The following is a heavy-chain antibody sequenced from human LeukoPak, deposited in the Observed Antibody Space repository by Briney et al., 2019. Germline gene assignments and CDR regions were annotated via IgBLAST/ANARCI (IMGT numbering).Heavy chain of an antibody. CDR2: INPNSGGT. D-gene: IGHD3-9*01. J-gene: IGHJ5*02. Sequence: ASVKVSCKASGYTFTDYYIHWVRQAPGQGLEWLGWINPNSGGTSYAQKFQGRVTMARDTSVSTAYMELSRLRSDDTAVYYCARMSDILTGHYPQWFDPWGQGTLVTVSS. CDR3: ARMSDILTGHYPQWFDP. V-gene: IGHV1-2*02. CDR1: GYTFTDYY.